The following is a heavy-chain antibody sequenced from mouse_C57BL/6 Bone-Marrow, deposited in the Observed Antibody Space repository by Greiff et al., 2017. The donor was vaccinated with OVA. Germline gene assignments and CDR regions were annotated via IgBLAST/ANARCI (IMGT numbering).Heavy chain of an antibody. CDR2: IYPGDGDT. CDR1: GYAFSSSW. Sequence: QVQLQQSGPELVKPGASVKISCKASGYAFSSSWMNWVKQRPGKGLEWIGRIYPGDGDTNYNGKFKGKATLTADKSSSTAYMQLSSLTSEDSAVYFCARHEDGYYASYFDYWGQGTTLTVYS. J-gene: IGHJ2*01. CDR3: ARHEDGYYASYFDY. D-gene: IGHD2-3*01. V-gene: IGHV1-82*01.